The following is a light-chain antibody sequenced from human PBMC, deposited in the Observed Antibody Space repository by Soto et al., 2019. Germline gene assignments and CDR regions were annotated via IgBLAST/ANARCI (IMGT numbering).Light chain of an antibody. J-gene: IGLJ3*02. CDR1: SSDVGAYNF. CDR2: EVS. Sequence: QSVLTQPASVSGSPGQSITISCTGTSSDVGAYNFVSWYQQHPGTAPKLIIYEVSNRPSGVSDRFSGSKSGTTASLTISGLQADDEADYYCSSFTTSNTWMFGGGTKLTVL. CDR3: SSFTTSNTWM. V-gene: IGLV2-14*01.